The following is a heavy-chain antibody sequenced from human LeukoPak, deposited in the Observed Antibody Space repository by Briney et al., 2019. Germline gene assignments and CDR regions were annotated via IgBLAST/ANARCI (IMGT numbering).Heavy chain of an antibody. CDR3: ASSSRRGWFDP. J-gene: IGHJ5*02. Sequence: GGSLRLSCAASGFTFSSYWMSWVRQAPGKGLEWVANIKQDGSEKYYVDSVKGRFTISRDNAKNSLYLQMNSLRAEDTVVYYCASSSRRGWFDPWGQGTLVTVSS. CDR2: IKQDGSEK. V-gene: IGHV3-7*01. D-gene: IGHD2-2*01. CDR1: GFTFSSYW.